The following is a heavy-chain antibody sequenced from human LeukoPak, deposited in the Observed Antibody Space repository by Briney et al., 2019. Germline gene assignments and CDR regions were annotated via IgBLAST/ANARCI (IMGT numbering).Heavy chain of an antibody. CDR2: IGTAGDT. Sequence: GGSLRLSCVASGFSFSDYDMHWVRHTTGKGLEWVSAIGTAGDTYYPGSVKGRFTISRENAKNSLYLQMNSLRAEDTAVYYCARVGGGVTFDYWGQGTLVTVSS. CDR1: GFSFSDYD. V-gene: IGHV3-13*01. CDR3: ARVGGGVTFDY. J-gene: IGHJ4*02. D-gene: IGHD1-26*01.